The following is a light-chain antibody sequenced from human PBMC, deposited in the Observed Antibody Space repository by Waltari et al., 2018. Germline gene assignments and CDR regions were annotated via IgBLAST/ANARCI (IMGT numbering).Light chain of an antibody. CDR1: RSDVGGYNY. V-gene: IGLV2-14*01. CDR2: EVS. Sequence: QSALTQPASVSGSPGQSITLSCTGTRSDVGGYNYVSWYQQYPGKAPQLMIYEVSFRPSGISNRFSGSKSGNTATLTISGLQAEDEADYYCSSKTSASGVFGTGTTVTVL. J-gene: IGLJ1*01. CDR3: SSKTSASGV.